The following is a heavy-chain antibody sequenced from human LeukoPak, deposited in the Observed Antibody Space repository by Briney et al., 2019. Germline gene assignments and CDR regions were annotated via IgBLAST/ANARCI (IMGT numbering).Heavy chain of an antibody. CDR2: ISSSSSYI. CDR3: ARDPTPRYCSGGSCYTHYGMDV. J-gene: IGHJ6*02. V-gene: IGHV3-21*01. D-gene: IGHD2-15*01. CDR1: GFTFSSYT. Sequence: GGSLRLSCAASGFTFSSYTMNWVRQAPGKGLEWVSSISSSSSYIYYADSVKGRLTISRDNAKNSLYPQMNSLRAEDTAVYYCARDPTPRYCSGGSCYTHYGMDVWGQGTTVIVSS.